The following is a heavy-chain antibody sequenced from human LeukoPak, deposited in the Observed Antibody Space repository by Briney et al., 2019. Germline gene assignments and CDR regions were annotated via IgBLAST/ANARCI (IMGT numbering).Heavy chain of an antibody. D-gene: IGHD3-10*01. CDR2: ISYDGSNK. V-gene: IGHV3-30*04. J-gene: IGHJ4*02. CDR3: ARCYGSGSYYNGRIAY. CDR1: GFTFSSYA. Sequence: PGGSLRLSCAASGFTFSSYAMHWVRQAPGKGLEWVAVISYDGSNKYYADSVKGRFTISRDNSKNTLYLQMNSLRAEYTAVYYCARCYGSGSYYNGRIAYWGQGTLVTVSS.